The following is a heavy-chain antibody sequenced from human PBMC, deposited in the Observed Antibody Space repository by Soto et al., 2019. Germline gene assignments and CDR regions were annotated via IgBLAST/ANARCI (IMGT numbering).Heavy chain of an antibody. D-gene: IGHD3-10*01. CDR3: ATRRPPWIRANYYFDS. V-gene: IGHV1-69*01. J-gene: IGHJ4*02. CDR1: GGTFSSYA. CDR2: IIPIFGTA. Sequence: QVQLVQSGAEVKKPGSSVKVSCTASGGTFSSYAISWVRQAPGQGLEWMGGIIPIFGTANYAQKFQGRVTITADESTSTAYMELSSLRSEDTAVYYCATRRPPWIRANYYFDSWGQGSLVTVSS.